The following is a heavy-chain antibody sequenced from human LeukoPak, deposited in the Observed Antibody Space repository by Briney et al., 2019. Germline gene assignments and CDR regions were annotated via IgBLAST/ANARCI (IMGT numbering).Heavy chain of an antibody. D-gene: IGHD6-19*01. CDR2: IYDSGTT. J-gene: IGHJ4*02. CDR1: GFTVSSNY. Sequence: QPGGSLRLSCATSGFTVSSNYMSWVRQAPGKGLEWASVIYDSGTTYYADSVKGRFLIFRDTSKNTVDLQMNSLRVEDTAVYYCAGRRSSGWYAYWGQGTLVTVSS. V-gene: IGHV3-53*01. CDR3: AGRRSSGWYAY.